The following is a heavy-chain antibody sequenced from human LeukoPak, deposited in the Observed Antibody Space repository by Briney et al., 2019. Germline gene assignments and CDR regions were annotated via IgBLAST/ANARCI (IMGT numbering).Heavy chain of an antibody. CDR1: GGSISGAAYY. J-gene: IGHJ5*02. Sequence: SQTLSLTCTVSGGSISGAAYYWSWIRQHPEKGLEWIGYIYYSGSTYYNPSLKSRMTILVGTSKNQFSLKLSSVTAADTAVYYCARGTRYCSSTSCYPNWFDPWGQGTLVTVSS. V-gene: IGHV4-31*03. CDR3: ARGTRYCSSTSCYPNWFDP. CDR2: IYYSGST. D-gene: IGHD2-2*01.